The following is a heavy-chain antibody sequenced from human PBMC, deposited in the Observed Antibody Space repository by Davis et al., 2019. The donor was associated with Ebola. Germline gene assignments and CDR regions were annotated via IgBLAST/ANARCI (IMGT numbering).Heavy chain of an antibody. D-gene: IGHD2-2*01. CDR3: ASLRVVPAATSYYYYGMDV. J-gene: IGHJ6*02. Sequence: MPSETLSLTCAVYGGSFSGYYWSWIRQPPGKGLEWIGEINHSGSTNYNPSLKIRVTISVDTSKNQFSLKLSSVTAADTAVYYCASLRVVPAATSYYYYGMDVWGQGTTVTVSS. CDR2: INHSGST. V-gene: IGHV4-34*01. CDR1: GGSFSGYY.